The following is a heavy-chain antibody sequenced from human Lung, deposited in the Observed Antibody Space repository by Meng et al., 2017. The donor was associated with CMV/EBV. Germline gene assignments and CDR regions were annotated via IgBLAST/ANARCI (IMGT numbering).Heavy chain of an antibody. J-gene: IGHJ5*02. CDR3: ARAMTLALAGVPSEFDP. CDR1: GFTVSSNY. Sequence: GGSLRLSCAASGFTVSSNYMSWVRQAPGKGLEWVSVIYSGGSTYYADSVKGRFTISRDNSKNTLYLQMNSLRAEDTAVYYCARAMTLALAGVPSEFDPWGQGXLVTVSS. D-gene: IGHD6-13*01. V-gene: IGHV3-66*02. CDR2: IYSGGST.